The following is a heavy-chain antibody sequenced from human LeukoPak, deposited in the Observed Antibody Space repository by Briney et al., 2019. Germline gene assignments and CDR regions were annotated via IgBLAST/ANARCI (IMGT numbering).Heavy chain of an antibody. V-gene: IGHV1-18*01. Sequence: GASVKVSCKASGYTFTSYGISWVRQAPGQGLEWMGWISAYNGNTNYARKLQGRVTMTTDTSTSTAYMELRSLRSDDTAVYYCARDRATSVYYYGMDVWGQGTTVTVSS. D-gene: IGHD1-26*01. CDR1: GYTFTSYG. CDR2: ISAYNGNT. CDR3: ARDRATSVYYYGMDV. J-gene: IGHJ6*02.